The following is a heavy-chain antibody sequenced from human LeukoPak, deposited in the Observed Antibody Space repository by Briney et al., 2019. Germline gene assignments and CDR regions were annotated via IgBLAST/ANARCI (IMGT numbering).Heavy chain of an antibody. J-gene: IGHJ4*02. CDR3: AKVPYHSDGSDYFEY. CDR1: GFTFDDYA. V-gene: IGHV3-43*02. CDR2: ISGDGGST. Sequence: GESLKISCAASGFTFDDYAIHWVRQAPGKGLEWVSLISGDGGSTYYADSVKGRFAISRDNSKNSLYLQMNSLRTDDTALYYCAKVPYHSDGSDYFEYWGQGTLVTVSS. D-gene: IGHD3-22*01.